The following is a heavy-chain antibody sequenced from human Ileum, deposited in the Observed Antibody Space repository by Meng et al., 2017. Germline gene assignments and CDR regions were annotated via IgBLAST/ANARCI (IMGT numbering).Heavy chain of an antibody. CDR3: TTGERWELYYDY. Sequence: EVQLVESGGGLVKPGGSLRLSCVASGFSLSNAWMSWVRQAPGKGLEWVGHIKSQTDGGTTDYASPVKGRFTISRDDSENMLYLQMNSLKTEDTAVYYCTTGERWELYYDYWGQGALVTVSS. J-gene: IGHJ4*02. CDR2: IKSQTDGGTT. D-gene: IGHD1-26*01. CDR1: GFSLSNAW. V-gene: IGHV3-15*01.